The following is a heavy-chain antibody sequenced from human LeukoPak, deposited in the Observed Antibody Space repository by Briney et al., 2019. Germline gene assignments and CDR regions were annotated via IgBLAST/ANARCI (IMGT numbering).Heavy chain of an antibody. V-gene: IGHV3-23*01. CDR2: ISASGATT. CDR3: AKVRKGVGAFDL. Sequence: GGSLRLSCAASGFNFSIYAMSWVRQAPGRGLQWVSGISASGATTYYADSLKGRFTVSGDISKNTLYLQMNSLRAEDTAIYYCAKVRKGVGAFDLWGQGTMVTVSS. D-gene: IGHD3-16*01. CDR1: GFNFSIYA. J-gene: IGHJ3*01.